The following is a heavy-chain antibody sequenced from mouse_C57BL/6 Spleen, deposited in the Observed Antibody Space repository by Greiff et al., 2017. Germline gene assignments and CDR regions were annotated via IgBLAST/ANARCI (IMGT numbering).Heavy chain of an antibody. J-gene: IGHJ2*01. CDR1: GYTFTSYW. D-gene: IGHD3-3*01. CDR2: IDPSDSYT. CDR3: AGGREDY. V-gene: IGHV1-50*01. Sequence: QVQLQQPGAELVKPGASVKLSCKASGYTFTSYWMQWVKQRPGQGLEWIGKIDPSDSYTNYNQKFKGKATLTVDTSSSTAYMQLSSLTSEDSAVYCCAGGREDYWGQGTTLTVSA.